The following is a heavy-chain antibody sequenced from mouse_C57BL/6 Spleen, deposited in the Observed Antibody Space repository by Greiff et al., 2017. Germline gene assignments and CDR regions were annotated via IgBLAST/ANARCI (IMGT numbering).Heavy chain of an antibody. CDR3: ARTYGNWFAY. V-gene: IGHV1-69*01. J-gene: IGHJ3*01. Sequence: QVQLQQPGAELVMPGASVKLSCKASGYTFTSYWMHWVKQRPGQGLEWIGEIDPSDSYTNYNQKFKGKSTLTVDKSSSTAYMQLSSLRSEDSAVYYCARTYGNWFAYWGQGTLVTVSA. CDR2: IDPSDSYT. D-gene: IGHD2-10*02. CDR1: GYTFTSYW.